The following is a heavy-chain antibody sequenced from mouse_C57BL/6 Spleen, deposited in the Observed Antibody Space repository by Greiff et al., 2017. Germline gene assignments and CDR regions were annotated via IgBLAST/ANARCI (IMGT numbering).Heavy chain of an antibody. J-gene: IGHJ2*01. V-gene: IGHV1-52*01. D-gene: IGHD1-1*01. CDR3: SITTVVAYYFDY. Sequence: VQLQQPGAELVRPGSSVKLSCKASGYTFTSYWMHWVKQRPIQGLEWIGNIDPSDSETNYNQKFKDKATLTVDNSSSTAYMQLSSLTSEDSAVXYCSITTVVAYYFDYWGQGTTLTVSS. CDR2: IDPSDSET. CDR1: GYTFTSYW.